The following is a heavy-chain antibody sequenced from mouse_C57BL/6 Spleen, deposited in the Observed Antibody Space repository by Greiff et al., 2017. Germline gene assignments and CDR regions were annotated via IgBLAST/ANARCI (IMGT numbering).Heavy chain of an antibody. CDR3: ARFDYATGDWFAY. CDR1: GYTFTSYW. CDR2: IDPSDSYT. D-gene: IGHD2-4*01. J-gene: IGHJ3*01. V-gene: IGHV1-50*01. Sequence: QVQLQQPGAELVKPGASVTLSCKASGYTFTSYWMQWVKQRPGQGLEWIGEIDPSDSYTNYNQKFKGTATLTVDTSSSTAYMQLSSLTSADSAVYYCARFDYATGDWFAYWGQGTLVTVSA.